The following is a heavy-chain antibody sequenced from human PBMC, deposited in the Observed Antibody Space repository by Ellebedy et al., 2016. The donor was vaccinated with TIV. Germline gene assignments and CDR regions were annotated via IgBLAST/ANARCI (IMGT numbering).Heavy chain of an antibody. J-gene: IGHJ4*02. D-gene: IGHD2-21*01. Sequence: SETLSLTXTVSGGSISSGGYYWSWIRQHPGKGLEWIGYIYYSGSTYYNPSLKSRVTMSVDTSKNQFSLKLSSVTAADTAVYYCARAGGDYFDYWGQGTLVTVSS. V-gene: IGHV4-31*03. CDR3: ARAGGDYFDY. CDR1: GGSISSGGYY. CDR2: IYYSGST.